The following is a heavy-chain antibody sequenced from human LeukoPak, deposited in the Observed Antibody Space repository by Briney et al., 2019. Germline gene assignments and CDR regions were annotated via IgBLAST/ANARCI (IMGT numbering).Heavy chain of an antibody. J-gene: IGHJ3*02. Sequence: PGGSLRLSCVASGFTFSDYWMSWVRQAPGKGLEWVAHIKHDASEKYYVDSVKGRFTISRDNAKNSLYLPMNSLRAEDTAVYYCARTSKYSFHIWGQGTMVTVSS. V-gene: IGHV3-7*04. CDR3: ARTSKYSFHI. CDR1: GFTFSDYW. CDR2: IKHDASEK. D-gene: IGHD2/OR15-2a*01.